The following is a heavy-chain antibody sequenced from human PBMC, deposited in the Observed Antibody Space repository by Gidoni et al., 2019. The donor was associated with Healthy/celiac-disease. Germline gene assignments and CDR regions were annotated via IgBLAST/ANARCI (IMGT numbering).Heavy chain of an antibody. V-gene: IGHV1-69*01. CDR2: IIPIFGTA. J-gene: IGHJ6*03. CDR1: GGTFSSYA. Sequence: QVQLVQSGAEVKKPGSSVKVSCKASGGTFSSYAISWVRPAPGQGLEWMGGIIPIFGTANYAQKFQGRVTITADESTSTAYMELSSLRSEDTAVYYCARGRAYYEFWSGPLGGGYYYMDVWGKGTTVTVSS. CDR3: ARGRAYYEFWSGPLGGGYYYMDV. D-gene: IGHD3-3*01.